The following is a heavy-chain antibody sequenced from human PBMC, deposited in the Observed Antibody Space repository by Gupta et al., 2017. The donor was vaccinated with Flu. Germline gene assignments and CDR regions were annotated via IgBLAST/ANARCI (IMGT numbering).Heavy chain of an antibody. CDR2: ICYDGTNK. CDR3: ARRADDQSRGKYYFDY. V-gene: IGHV3-33*01. CDR1: GVTFTNYD. D-gene: IGHD3-10*01. Sequence: QVQLVESGGGVVQPGGSLRLSCAASGVTFTNYDMHWVRQAPSKGLEWVAVICYDGTNKDYADSVRCRFTISRDTSKGTLYLQMNSLRAEDTAVYYCARRADDQSRGKYYFDYWGQGALVTVSS. J-gene: IGHJ4*02.